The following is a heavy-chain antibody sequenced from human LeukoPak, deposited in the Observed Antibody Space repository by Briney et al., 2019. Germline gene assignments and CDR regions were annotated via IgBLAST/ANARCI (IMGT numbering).Heavy chain of an antibody. Sequence: SETLSLTCTVSGLSLSSFYWAWTRQPPGQGLEWIGYGYYSGITNYNPSLKSRVTISVDTSKSQFSLNLSSVTAADTAVYYCAREAYYYYMDVWGKGTTVTVSS. J-gene: IGHJ6*03. V-gene: IGHV4-59*12. CDR2: GYYSGIT. CDR3: AREAYYYYMDV. CDR1: GLSLSSFY.